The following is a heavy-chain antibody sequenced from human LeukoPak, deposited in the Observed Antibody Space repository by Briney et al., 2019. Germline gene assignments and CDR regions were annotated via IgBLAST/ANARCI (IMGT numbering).Heavy chain of an antibody. CDR3: VRAIGSNTL. Sequence: GGSLKLSCAASGFTFTTYWMSWVRQAPGKVLEWVANINQDGSEKYYVDSVKGRFTISRDNAKNSLYLQMNSLRAEDTAVYFCVRAIGSNTLWGQGTLVTVSS. J-gene: IGHJ4*02. CDR2: INQDGSEK. V-gene: IGHV3-7*01. D-gene: IGHD4-23*01. CDR1: GFTFTTYW.